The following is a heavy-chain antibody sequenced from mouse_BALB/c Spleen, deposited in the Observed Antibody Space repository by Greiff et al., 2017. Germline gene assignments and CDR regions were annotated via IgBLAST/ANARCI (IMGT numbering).Heavy chain of an antibody. V-gene: IGHV1-15*01. D-gene: IGHD1-1*01. CDR2: IDPETGGT. CDR3: ARFITTVVAPMDY. CDR1: GYTFTDYE. Sequence: VQLQQSGAELVRPGASVTLSCKASGYTFTDYEMHWVKQTPVHGLEWIGAIDPETGGTAYNQKFKDKTTLTADKSSSTAYMQLSSLTSEDSAVYYCARFITTVVAPMDYWGQGTSVTVSS. J-gene: IGHJ4*01.